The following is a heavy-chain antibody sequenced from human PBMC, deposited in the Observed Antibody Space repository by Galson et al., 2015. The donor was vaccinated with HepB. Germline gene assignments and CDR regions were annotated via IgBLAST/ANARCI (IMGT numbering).Heavy chain of an antibody. V-gene: IGHV3-74*01. CDR3: ARASRVDY. J-gene: IGHJ4*02. Sequence: SLRLSCAASGFTFSDYWMNWVRQTPGKRLVWVSRINNDGSTTTYADSVKGRFTISRDNAKNTLYLQMNSLRAEDTAVYYCARASRVDYWGQGTLVTVSS. CDR1: GFTFSDYW. CDR2: INNDGSTT.